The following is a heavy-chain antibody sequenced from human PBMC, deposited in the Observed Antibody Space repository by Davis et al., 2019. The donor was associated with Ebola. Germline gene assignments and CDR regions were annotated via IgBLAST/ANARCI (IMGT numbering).Heavy chain of an antibody. D-gene: IGHD3-22*01. CDR1: GGSISSSSYY. CDR2: IYYSGST. J-gene: IGHJ4*02. Sequence: SETLSLTCTVSGGSISSSSYYWGWIRQPPGKGLEWIGSIYYSGSTYYNPSLTSRVTISVDTSKNQFSLKLSSVTAADTAVHYCASMIVDYFDYWGQGTLVTVSS. CDR3: ASMIVDYFDY. V-gene: IGHV4-39*01.